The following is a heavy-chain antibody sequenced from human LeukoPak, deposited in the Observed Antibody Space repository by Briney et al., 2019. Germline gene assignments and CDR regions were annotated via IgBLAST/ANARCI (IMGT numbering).Heavy chain of an antibody. CDR3: AREDGRSQGYVDV. Sequence: GGSLRLSCAASGFTFSSCALSWVRQAPGKGLEWVSAISGSGGSTYYADSVKGRFIISRDNAKSSLYLQLNSLRDEDMALYYCAREDGRSQGYVDVWGKGTTVTVSS. J-gene: IGHJ6*03. D-gene: IGHD1-26*01. CDR1: GFTFSSCA. CDR2: ISGSGGST. V-gene: IGHV3-23*01.